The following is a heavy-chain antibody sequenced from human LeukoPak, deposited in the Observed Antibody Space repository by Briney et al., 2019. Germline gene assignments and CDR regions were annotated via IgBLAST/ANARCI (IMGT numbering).Heavy chain of an antibody. J-gene: IGHJ4*02. CDR2: IYYRGST. D-gene: IGHD5-12*01. V-gene: IGHV4-61*08. CDR3: ARVHSGYDLGNRKYYYFDY. Sequence: PSETLSLTCTVSGGSISSDDYYWSWIRQPPGKGLEWIGYIYYRGSTNYNPSLKSRVTISVDTSKNQFSLKLSSVTAADTAVYYCARVHSGYDLGNRKYYYFDYWGQGTLVTVSS. CDR1: GGSISSDDYY.